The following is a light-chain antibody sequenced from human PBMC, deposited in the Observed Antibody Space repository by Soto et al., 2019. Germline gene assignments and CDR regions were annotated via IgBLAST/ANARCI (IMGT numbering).Light chain of an antibody. CDR3: QQNNKWPPVT. CDR1: QTISND. CDR2: GAS. J-gene: IGKJ4*01. V-gene: IGKV3-15*01. Sequence: EVVMTQSPATVSVSPGEGVTLSCRASQTISNDLAWYQQKPGQAPRLLIYGASTRATGVPARFSGGGYGTEFTLNISRLQSEDFAFYYCQQNNKWPPVTFGGGTKVEIK.